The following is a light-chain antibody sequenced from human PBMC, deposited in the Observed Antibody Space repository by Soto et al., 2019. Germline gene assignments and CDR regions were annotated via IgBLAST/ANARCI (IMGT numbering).Light chain of an antibody. J-gene: IGKJ5*01. CDR2: AAS. V-gene: IGKV1-39*01. Sequence: DIQRAQSPSTLSASVGDRVTITCRGSQTISSYLNWYQQKPGKAPKLLIYAASSLQSGVPSRFSGSRPGTDFTLTISRLQPEDFATYYCQQSYSTPSITFGQGTRLEIK. CDR3: QQSYSTPSIT. CDR1: QTISSY.